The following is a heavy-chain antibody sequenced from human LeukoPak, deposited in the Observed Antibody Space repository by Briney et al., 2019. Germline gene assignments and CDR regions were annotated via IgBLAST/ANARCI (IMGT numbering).Heavy chain of an antibody. CDR2: IKSKTDRGTT. D-gene: IGHD5-24*01. V-gene: IGHV3-15*01. CDR1: GFTFTNAW. J-gene: IGHJ4*02. CDR3: AAMAKDY. Sequence: GGSLRLSCAASGFTFTNAWMSWVRQAPGKGLEWVGRIKSKTDRGTTDYAAPVKGRFTISRDDSKDTLYLQMNSLKTEDTAVYYCAAMAKDYWGQGTLVTVSS.